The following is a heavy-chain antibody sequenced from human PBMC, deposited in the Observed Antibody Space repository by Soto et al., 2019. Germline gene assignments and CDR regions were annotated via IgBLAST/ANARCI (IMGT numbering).Heavy chain of an antibody. J-gene: IGHJ4*02. Sequence: SVKVSCKASGGSFGKSAINWVRQTPGQGLEWLGGFIPVYRTLNYAQKFQGRVTITADGSTGTAYMTLSSLASDDTAVYYCATGVIWIGYFTVDSWGQGTRVTVSS. CDR3: ATGVIWIGYFTVDS. CDR1: GGSFGKSA. CDR2: FIPVYRTL. D-gene: IGHD3-3*01. V-gene: IGHV1-69*13.